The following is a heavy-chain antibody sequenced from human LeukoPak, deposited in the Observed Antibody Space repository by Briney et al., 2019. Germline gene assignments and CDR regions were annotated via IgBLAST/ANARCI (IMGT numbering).Heavy chain of an antibody. CDR1: GFTFSNYW. CDR2: IKQDGSET. D-gene: IGHD3-10*02. V-gene: IGHV3-7*01. Sequence: GGSLRLSCAASGFTFSNYWMSWVRQVPGKGPEYVANIKQDGSETYYVESVKGRFTISRDNAKSSLYLQMNSLRVEDTALYYCARDQGIMFFDNWGQGALVNVSS. CDR3: ARDQGIMFFDN. J-gene: IGHJ4*02.